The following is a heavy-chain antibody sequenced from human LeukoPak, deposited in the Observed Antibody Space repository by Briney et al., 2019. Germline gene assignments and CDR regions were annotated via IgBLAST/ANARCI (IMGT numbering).Heavy chain of an antibody. J-gene: IGHJ4*01. V-gene: IGHV4-39*01. CDR1: GGSISSSNYY. D-gene: IGHD6-13*01. Sequence: SETLSLTCTVSGGSISSSNYYWGWIRQPPGKGLEWIGSFYYSGSTYYNPSLKSQVTISVDTSKNQFSLKLSSVTAADTAVYYCARLPGYSSSPNWGHGTLVTVSS. CDR2: FYYSGST. CDR3: ARLPGYSSSPN.